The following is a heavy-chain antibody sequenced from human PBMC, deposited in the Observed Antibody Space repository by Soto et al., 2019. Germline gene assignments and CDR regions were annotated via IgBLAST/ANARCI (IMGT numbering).Heavy chain of an antibody. CDR3: ARFLYGTSSSSIFYYFYGIDV. CDR1: RYSFSSYW. V-gene: IGHV5-51*01. Sequence: PGESLKISCKGFRYSFSSYWIGWVRQMPGKGLEWVGIIHPGDSDTRYNPSFQGQVTISADKSFSTAYVQWSSLKASDSAIYYCARFLYGTSSSSIFYYFYGIDVWGQGTTVTVSS. CDR2: IHPGDSDT. J-gene: IGHJ6*02. D-gene: IGHD6-6*01.